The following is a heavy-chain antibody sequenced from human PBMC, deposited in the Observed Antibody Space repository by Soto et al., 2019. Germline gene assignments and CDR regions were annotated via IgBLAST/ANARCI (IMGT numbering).Heavy chain of an antibody. J-gene: IGHJ3*02. CDR2: IYWDDDK. D-gene: IGHD2-8*02. Sequence: QITLKESGPTLVKPTQTLTLTCTFSGFSLSTSGVGVGWIRQPPGKALEWLALIYWDDDKSYSPSLKSRLTXXXXXXXXXXXXXXXXXXXXXXXXXXXXXYXYILVDDAFDIWGQGTMVTVSS. CDR1: GFSLSTSGVG. CDR3: XXYXYILVDDAFDI. V-gene: IGHV2-5*02.